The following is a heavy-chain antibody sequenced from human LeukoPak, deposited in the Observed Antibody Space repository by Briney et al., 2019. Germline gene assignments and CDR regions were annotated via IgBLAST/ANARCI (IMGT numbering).Heavy chain of an antibody. Sequence: GASVKVSCKASGYTFTSYDINWVRQATGQGLEWMGWMNLNSGNTDYAPKFQGRVTMTRNTSITTAYMELSSLRSEDTAVYYCARAQRYCACTSCYAPVAYWGQGTPVTVSS. J-gene: IGHJ4*02. D-gene: IGHD2-2*01. V-gene: IGHV1-8*01. CDR2: MNLNSGNT. CDR3: ARAQRYCACTSCYAPVAY. CDR1: GYTFTSYD.